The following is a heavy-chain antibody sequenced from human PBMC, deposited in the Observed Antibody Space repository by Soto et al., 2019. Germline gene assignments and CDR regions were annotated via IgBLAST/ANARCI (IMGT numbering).Heavy chain of an antibody. D-gene: IGHD3-3*02. CDR2: IYWNDDK. J-gene: IGHJ4*02. V-gene: IGHV2-5*01. CDR1: GFSLSTSGVG. CDR3: AHIFPVGSTHIALDY. Sequence: SGPTLVKPTQTLTLTCTFSGFSLSTSGVGVGWIRQPPGKALEWLALIYWNDDKRYSPSLKSRLTITKDTSKNQVVLTMTNMDPVDTATYYCAHIFPVGSTHIALDYWGQGTLVTVSS.